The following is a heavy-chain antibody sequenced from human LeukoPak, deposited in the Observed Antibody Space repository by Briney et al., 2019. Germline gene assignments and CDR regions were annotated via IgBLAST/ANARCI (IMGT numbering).Heavy chain of an antibody. CDR1: GFTFSTYG. Sequence: GRSLRLSCAAAGFTFSTYGIHWVRQAPGKGLEWVAVISYDGTNKYYGDSGRGRFTISREDSKNTLYLQINSLRAEDTAVYYCAKDAGVPSGSSQLYNWLDPWGQGTLVTVSS. V-gene: IGHV3-30*18. CDR2: ISYDGTNK. D-gene: IGHD3-10*01. CDR3: AKDAGVPSGSSQLYNWLDP. J-gene: IGHJ5*02.